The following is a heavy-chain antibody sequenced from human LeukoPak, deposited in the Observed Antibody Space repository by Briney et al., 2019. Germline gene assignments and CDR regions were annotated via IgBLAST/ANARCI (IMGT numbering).Heavy chain of an antibody. CDR2: ISDDGSTK. CDR1: GFTFSSYG. J-gene: IGHJ4*02. D-gene: IGHD6-13*01. Sequence: GGSLRLSCAASGFTFSSYGMHWVRQAPGKGLEWVAVISDDGSTKYYADSVKGRFTISRDNSKNTLYLEMNSLRAEDTAVYYWAKEGAAGGKMQYCFDYWGQGTLVTVSS. CDR3: AKEGAAGGKMQYCFDY. V-gene: IGHV3-30*18.